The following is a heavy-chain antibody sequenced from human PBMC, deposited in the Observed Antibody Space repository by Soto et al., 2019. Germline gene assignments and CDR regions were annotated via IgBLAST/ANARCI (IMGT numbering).Heavy chain of an antibody. CDR1: GYTFTSYA. J-gene: IGHJ4*02. D-gene: IGHD4-17*01. Sequence: GASVKVSCKASGYTFTSYAIHWVRQAPGQRLEWMGWINAGNGNTKYPQKFQGRLTITRDTSASTAYMELSSLTSEDTAVYYCAREGRYGDYLEYWGQGTLVTVSS. V-gene: IGHV1-3*01. CDR2: INAGNGNT. CDR3: AREGRYGDYLEY.